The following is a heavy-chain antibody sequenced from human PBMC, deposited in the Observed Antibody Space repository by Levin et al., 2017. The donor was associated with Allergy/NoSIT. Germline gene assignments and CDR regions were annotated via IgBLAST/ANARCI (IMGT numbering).Heavy chain of an antibody. Sequence: GGSLRLSCAASGFTFSSYWMHWVRQAPGMGLVWVSRINSDGSSTSYADSVKGRFTISRDNAKNTLYLQMNSLRVEDMAVYYCARGLRGAAAGRGGFDPWGQGTLVTVSS. CDR2: INSDGSST. CDR3: ARGLRGAAAGRGGFDP. CDR1: GFTFSSYW. V-gene: IGHV3-74*01. J-gene: IGHJ5*02. D-gene: IGHD6-13*01.